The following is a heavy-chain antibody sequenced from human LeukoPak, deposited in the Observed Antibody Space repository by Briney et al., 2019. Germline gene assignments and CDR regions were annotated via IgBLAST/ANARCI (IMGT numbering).Heavy chain of an antibody. V-gene: IGHV1-2*02. Sequence: ASVKVSCKASGYTFTSYGISWVRQAPGQGLEWMGWINPNSGGTNYAQKFQGRVTMTRDTSISTAYMELSRLRSDDTAVYYCAREGTTVSDAFDIRGQGTMVTVSS. CDR1: GYTFTSYG. CDR3: AREGTTVSDAFDI. CDR2: INPNSGGT. D-gene: IGHD1-7*01. J-gene: IGHJ3*02.